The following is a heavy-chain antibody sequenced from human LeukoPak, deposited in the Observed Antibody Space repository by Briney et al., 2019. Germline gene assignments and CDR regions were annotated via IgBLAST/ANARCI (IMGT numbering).Heavy chain of an antibody. J-gene: IGHJ4*02. D-gene: IGHD3-10*01. V-gene: IGHV3-21*01. CDR1: GFTFSSYS. CDR2: ISSSSSYI. CDR3: ARERWFGDAPDY. Sequence: GGSLRLSCAASGFTFSSYSMNWVRQAPGKGLEWVSSISSSSSYIYYADSVKGRFTISRDNAKNSLYLQMNSLRAEDTAVYYCARERWFGDAPDYWGQGTLVTVSS.